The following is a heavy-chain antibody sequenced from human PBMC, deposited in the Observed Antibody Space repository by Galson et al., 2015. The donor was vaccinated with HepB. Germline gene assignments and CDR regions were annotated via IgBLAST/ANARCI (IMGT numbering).Heavy chain of an antibody. CDR3: AKGDSIVVPAAIPPNYYYYYMDV. J-gene: IGHJ6*03. Sequence: SLRLSCAASGFTFSSYAMSWVRQAPGKGLEWVSAISGSGGSTYYADSVKGRFTISRDNSKNTLYLQMNSLRAEDTAVYYCAKGDSIVVPAAIPPNYYYYYMDVWGKGTTVTVSS. CDR1: GFTFSSYA. CDR2: ISGSGGST. V-gene: IGHV3-23*01. D-gene: IGHD2-2*01.